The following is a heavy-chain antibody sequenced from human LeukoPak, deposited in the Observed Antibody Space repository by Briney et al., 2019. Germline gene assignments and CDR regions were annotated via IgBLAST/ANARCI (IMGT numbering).Heavy chain of an antibody. CDR3: ARGGWLLWFGIFDY. V-gene: IGHV4-34*01. Sequence: PSETLSLTCTVSGGSISSYYWSWIRQPPGKGLEWIGEINHSGSTNYNPSLKSRVTISVDTSKNQFSLKLSSVTAADTAVYYCARGGWLLWFGIFDYWGQGTLVTVSS. CDR2: INHSGST. CDR1: GGSISSYY. J-gene: IGHJ4*02. D-gene: IGHD3-10*01.